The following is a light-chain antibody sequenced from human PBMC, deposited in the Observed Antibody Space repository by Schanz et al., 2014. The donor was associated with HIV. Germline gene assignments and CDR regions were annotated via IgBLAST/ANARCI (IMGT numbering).Light chain of an antibody. J-gene: IGKJ2*01. Sequence: EIVLTQSPGSLSLSPGERATLSCRASQSVSRFLGWYQKKPGLAPRLLIYGASRRATGIPDRFSGSGSGTDFTLTISSLEPEDFAVYYCQQYNNWPPYTFGQGTKLEIK. CDR1: QSVSRF. V-gene: IGKV3-11*01. CDR2: GAS. CDR3: QQYNNWPPYT.